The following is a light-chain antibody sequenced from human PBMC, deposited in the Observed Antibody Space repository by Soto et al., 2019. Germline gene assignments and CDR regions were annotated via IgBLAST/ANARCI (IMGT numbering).Light chain of an antibody. J-gene: IGKJ4*01. V-gene: IGKV1-39*01. Sequence: IQMTQSPSSLSASVGDRVTITCRASQIISTYLNWYQQKPGKAPNLLIFAASTLQSGVPSRFSGSGSGTDFTLTIRSLQPEDFATYYCQQSYTAPPTFGGGTKVDIK. CDR3: QQSYTAPPT. CDR2: AAS. CDR1: QIISTY.